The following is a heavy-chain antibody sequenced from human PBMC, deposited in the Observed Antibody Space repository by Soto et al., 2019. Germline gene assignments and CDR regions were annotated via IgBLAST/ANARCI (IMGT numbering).Heavy chain of an antibody. Sequence: EVQLVESGGGLVKPGGSLRLSCAASGFTFSSYSMNWVRQAPGKGLEWVSSISSSSSYIYYADSVKGRFTISRDNAKNSLYLQMTSLRAEDTAVSYCASEGYNWNYKWDYWGQGTLVTVSS. D-gene: IGHD1-7*01. V-gene: IGHV3-21*01. CDR3: ASEGYNWNYKWDY. CDR1: GFTFSSYS. CDR2: ISSSSSYI. J-gene: IGHJ4*02.